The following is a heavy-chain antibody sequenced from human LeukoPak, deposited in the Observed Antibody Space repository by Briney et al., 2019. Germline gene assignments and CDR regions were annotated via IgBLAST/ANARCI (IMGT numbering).Heavy chain of an antibody. V-gene: IGHV4-34*01. CDR3: ARQPMHYDFWRARGTAFDP. CDR2: INHSGST. J-gene: IGHJ5*02. CDR1: GGSFSGYY. D-gene: IGHD3-3*01. Sequence: SETLSLTCAVYGGSFSGYYWSWIRRPPGKGLEWIGEINHSGSTNYNPSLKSRVTISVDTSKNQFSLKLSSVTAADTAVYYCARQPMHYDFWRARGTAFDPWGQGTLVTVSS.